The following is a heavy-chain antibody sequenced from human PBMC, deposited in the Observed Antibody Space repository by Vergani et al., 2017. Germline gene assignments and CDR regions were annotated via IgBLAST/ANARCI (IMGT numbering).Heavy chain of an antibody. Sequence: EVQLVVSGGGLVKPGGSLRLSCAASGFNFSRSSMNWVRQAPGKGLEWVASISGSSSYVFYRDSVEGRFTIPRDNAKKSVYLQMNSLRAEDTAMYFCAGGLCYCTHINFSPPSYWGQGTQVTVSS. D-gene: IGHD2-8*01. CDR3: AGGLCYCTHINFSPPSY. V-gene: IGHV3-21*02. CDR1: GFNFSRSS. CDR2: ISGSSSYV. J-gene: IGHJ4*02.